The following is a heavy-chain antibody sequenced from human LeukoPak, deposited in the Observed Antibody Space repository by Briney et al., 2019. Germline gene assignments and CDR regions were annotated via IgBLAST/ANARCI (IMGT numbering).Heavy chain of an antibody. CDR2: ISGSGGST. V-gene: IGHV3-23*01. J-gene: IGHJ4*02. D-gene: IGHD3-10*02. Sequence: PGGSLRLSCAASGFTFSSYAMSWVRQAPGKGLEWVSAISGSGGSTYYADSVKGRFTISRDNAENSLYLQMNSLRAEDTAVYFCARDMFAYLPIGVPDVWDWGQGTLVTVSS. CDR3: ARDMFAYLPIGVPDVWD. CDR1: GFTFSSYA.